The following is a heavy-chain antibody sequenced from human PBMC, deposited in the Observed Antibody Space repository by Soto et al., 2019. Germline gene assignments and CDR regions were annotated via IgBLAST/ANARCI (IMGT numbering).Heavy chain of an antibody. CDR2: ISAYNGNT. V-gene: IGHV1-18*01. D-gene: IGHD2-2*01. CDR1: GYTFTSYG. CDR3: ARDRYCSSTSCYHYYGMDV. J-gene: IGHJ6*02. Sequence: GASVKFYCKASGYTFTSYGISWVRQAPGQGLEWMGWISAYNGNTNYAQKFQGRVTITADESTSTAYMELSSLRSEDTAVYYCARDRYCSSTSCYHYYGMDVWGQGTTVTVSS.